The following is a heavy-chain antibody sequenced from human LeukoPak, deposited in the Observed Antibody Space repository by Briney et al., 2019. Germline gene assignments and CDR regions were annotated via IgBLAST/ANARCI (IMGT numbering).Heavy chain of an antibody. V-gene: IGHV3-33*01. CDR2: IWYDGSNK. Sequence: PGGSLRLSCAASGFTFSSYGMHWVRQAPGKGLEWVAVIWYDGSNKYYADSVKGRSTISRDNSKNTLYLQMNSLRAEDTAVYYCARDSRYYYDSSGYYGGYYFDYWGQGTLVTVSS. CDR3: ARDSRYYYDSSGYYGGYYFDY. J-gene: IGHJ4*02. CDR1: GFTFSSYG. D-gene: IGHD3-22*01.